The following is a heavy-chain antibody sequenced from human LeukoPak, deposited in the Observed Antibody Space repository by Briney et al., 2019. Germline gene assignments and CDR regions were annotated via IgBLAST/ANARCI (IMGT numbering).Heavy chain of an antibody. D-gene: IGHD4-17*01. Sequence: GGSLRLSCAVSGFTVSSSYMSWVRQAPGKGLEWVSIIYSGGSTYYADSVKGRFTISRDNSKNTLYLQMSSLRAEDTAVYYCARGGTTVTPGLLWFDPWGQGTLVTVSS. J-gene: IGHJ5*02. CDR1: GFTVSSSY. V-gene: IGHV3-53*01. CDR2: IYSGGST. CDR3: ARGGTTVTPGLLWFDP.